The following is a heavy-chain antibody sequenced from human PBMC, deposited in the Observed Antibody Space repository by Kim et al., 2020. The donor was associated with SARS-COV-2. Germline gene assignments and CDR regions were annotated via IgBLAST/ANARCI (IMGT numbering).Heavy chain of an antibody. CDR3: ARDRVLDY. CDR2: GDST. Sequence: GDSTNYADSVKGRFTIPKDKSNNTLDLQMNSLGAEDTAVYYCARDRVLDYWGQGTLVTVSS. V-gene: IGHV3-53*01. J-gene: IGHJ4*02. D-gene: IGHD2-15*01.